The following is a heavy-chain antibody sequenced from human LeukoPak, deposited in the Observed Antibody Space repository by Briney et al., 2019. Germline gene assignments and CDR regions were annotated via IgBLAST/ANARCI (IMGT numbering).Heavy chain of an antibody. J-gene: IGHJ6*02. Sequence: GESLKISCMGSGYSFNMYWIGWVRQMPGKGLEWMGIIYPGDSDTRYSPSFQGHVTISVDKSIRTAYLQWSSLKASDTAMYYCARGSGQGVYNYYYGMDVWGQGTTVIVPS. V-gene: IGHV5-51*01. CDR1: GYSFNMYW. CDR2: IYPGDSDT. D-gene: IGHD6-6*01. CDR3: ARGSGQGVYNYYYGMDV.